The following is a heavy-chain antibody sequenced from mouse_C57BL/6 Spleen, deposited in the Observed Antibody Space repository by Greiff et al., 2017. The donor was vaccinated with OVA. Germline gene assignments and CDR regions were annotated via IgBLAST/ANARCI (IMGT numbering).Heavy chain of an antibody. J-gene: IGHJ4*01. CDR1: GFTFSSYA. D-gene: IGHD2-4*01. CDR2: ISDGGSYT. Sequence: VQLQESGGGLVKPGGSLKLSCAASGFTFSSYAMSWVRQTPEKRLEWVATISDGGSYTYYPDNVKGRFTISRDNAKNNLYLQMSHLKSEDTAMYYCARDQDYDDAMDYWGQGTSVTVSS. CDR3: ARDQDYDDAMDY. V-gene: IGHV5-4*01.